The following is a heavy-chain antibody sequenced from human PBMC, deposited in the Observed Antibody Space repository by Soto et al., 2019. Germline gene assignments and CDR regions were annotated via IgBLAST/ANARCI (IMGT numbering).Heavy chain of an antibody. V-gene: IGHV1-3*01. CDR1: GYTFTSYS. D-gene: IGHD6-13*01. J-gene: IGHJ6*02. Sequence: QVHLVQSGPEVKKPGASVNVSCKTSGYTFTSYSLLWVRQAPGQGLEWMAWLNPGNGNRILSPRFVGRLNVTRDTSASTGFMELRNLTSEDTSIYYCARASLWQQAIWGSAMDVWGQGTTVIVSS. CDR3: ARASLWQQAIWGSAMDV. CDR2: LNPGNGNR.